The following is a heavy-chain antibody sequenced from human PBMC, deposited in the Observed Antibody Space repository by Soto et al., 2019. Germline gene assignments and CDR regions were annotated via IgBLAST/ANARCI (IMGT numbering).Heavy chain of an antibody. CDR3: ARDANWNYEHYYGMDV. J-gene: IGHJ6*02. Sequence: PSETLSLTCTVSGGSVSSGSYYWSWIRQPPGKGLEWIGNIFYSGSTKYNPSLKGRVTTSMDTSKNQFSLKLASVTAADTAVYYCARDANWNYEHYYGMDVWGQGTTVTVSS. V-gene: IGHV4-61*01. CDR1: GGSVSSGSYY. D-gene: IGHD1-7*01. CDR2: IFYSGST.